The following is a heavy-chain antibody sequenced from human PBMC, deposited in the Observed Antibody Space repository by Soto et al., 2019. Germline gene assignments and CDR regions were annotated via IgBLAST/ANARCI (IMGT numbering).Heavy chain of an antibody. J-gene: IGHJ4*02. CDR2: ITGGGGLT. D-gene: IGHD2-21*01. V-gene: IGHV3-23*01. CDR3: VKGSGKQLWDKAPGHS. Sequence: GGSLRLSCEVSGFTFSDYAMTWVRQAPGKGLEWVSGITGGGGLTYYADIVKGRFTVSRDNSKNTVYLQMSSLRVEDTAVYYCVKGSGKQLWDKAPGHSWGQGSLFTVSS. CDR1: GFTFSDYA.